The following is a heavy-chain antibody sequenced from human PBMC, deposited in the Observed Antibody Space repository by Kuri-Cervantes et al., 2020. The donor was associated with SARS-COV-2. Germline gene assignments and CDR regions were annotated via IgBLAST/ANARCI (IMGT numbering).Heavy chain of an antibody. CDR1: GGSISSYY. J-gene: IGHJ4*02. V-gene: IGHV4-59*12. CDR3: ARGGVVPVSFDY. D-gene: IGHD2-21*01. CDR2: IYYSGIT. Sequence: SETLSLTCTVSGGSISSYYWNWIRQSPGKGLEWIGNIYYSGITNYNPALKSRLTISVDTSKNQFSLKLSSVTAADTAVYYCARGGVVPVSFDYWGQGTLVTVSS.